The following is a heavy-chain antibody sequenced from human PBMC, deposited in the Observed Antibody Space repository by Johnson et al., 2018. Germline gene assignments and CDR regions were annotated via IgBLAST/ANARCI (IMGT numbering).Heavy chain of an antibody. J-gene: IGHJ6*03. CDR2: INHSGST. V-gene: IGHV4-34*01. CDR1: GGSFSSYY. CDR3: ARDLVYYYYMDG. Sequence: QVQLQQWGAGLLKPSETLSLTCAVYGGSFSSYYWSWIRQPPGKGLEWIGEINHSGSTNYNPSLKSRVTISVDKTRNQFSLRLTSVTAADTAVYYCARDLVYYYYMDGWGKGTTVIVSS.